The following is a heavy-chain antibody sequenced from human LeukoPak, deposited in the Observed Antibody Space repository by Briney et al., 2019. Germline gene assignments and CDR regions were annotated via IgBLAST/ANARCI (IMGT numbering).Heavy chain of an antibody. D-gene: IGHD3-22*01. CDR3: ARDFRPSAVVINFGY. CDR1: GFTFSSYG. CDR2: IWYDGSNK. Sequence: PGRSLRLSCAASGFTFSSYGMHWVRQAPGKGLEWVAVIWYDGSNKYYADSVKGRFTISRDNSKNTLYLQMNSLRAEDTAVYYCARDFRPSAVVINFGYWGQGTLVTVSS. J-gene: IGHJ4*02. V-gene: IGHV3-33*01.